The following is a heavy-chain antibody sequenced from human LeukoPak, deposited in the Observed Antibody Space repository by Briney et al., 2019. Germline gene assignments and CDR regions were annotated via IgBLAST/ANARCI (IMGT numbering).Heavy chain of an antibody. J-gene: IGHJ6*03. CDR2: INPNSGGT. V-gene: IGHV1-2*02. Sequence: GASVTVSCKASGDTFTGYYIHWVRQAPGQGLEWMGWINPNSGGTNYAQKFQGRVTMTRDTSISTAYMELSRLRSDDIAIYFCATTGREDSSGWFSYYYYYYMDVWGKGTTVTVSS. CDR3: ATTGREDSSGWFSYYYYYYMDV. D-gene: IGHD6-19*01. CDR1: GDTFTGYY.